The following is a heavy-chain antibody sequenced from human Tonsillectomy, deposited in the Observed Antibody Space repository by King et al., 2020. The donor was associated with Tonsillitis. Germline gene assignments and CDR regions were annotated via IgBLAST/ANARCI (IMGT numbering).Heavy chain of an antibody. V-gene: IGHV1-8*01. CDR3: ARRSGLAVAGTVHFDY. J-gene: IGHJ4*02. D-gene: IGHD6-19*01. CDR1: GYTFSRSD. Sequence: VQLVESGAEVKKPGASVKVSCKASGYTFSRSDINWVRQATGQGLEWMGWMNPNSGNTGYAQKFQGRVTMTRDTSISTAYMELSSLKSEDTAVYYCARRSGLAVAGTVHFDYWGQGTLVTVSS. CDR2: MNPNSGNT.